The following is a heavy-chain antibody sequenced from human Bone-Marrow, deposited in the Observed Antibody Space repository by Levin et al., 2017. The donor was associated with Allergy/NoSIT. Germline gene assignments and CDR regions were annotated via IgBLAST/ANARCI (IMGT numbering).Heavy chain of an antibody. CDR1: GYSFTSYW. D-gene: IGHD2-15*01. Sequence: GESLKISCKGSGYSFTSYWIGWVRQMPGKGLEWMGIIYPDDSDTRYSPSFQGQVTISADKSISTAYLQWSSLKASDTAMYYCARPRERSGAAIPPAFAFDIWGQGTMVNVSS. V-gene: IGHV5-51*01. CDR2: IYPDDSDT. J-gene: IGHJ3*02. CDR3: ARPRERSGAAIPPAFAFDI.